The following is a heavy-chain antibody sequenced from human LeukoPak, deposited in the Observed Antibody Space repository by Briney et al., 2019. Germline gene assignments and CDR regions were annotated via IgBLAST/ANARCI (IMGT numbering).Heavy chain of an antibody. CDR1: GFTFNRFA. V-gene: IGHV3-30*04. CDR3: AKVRRMEWMTPLSDDFDV. CDR2: ISSDSSNK. J-gene: IGHJ3*01. D-gene: IGHD3-3*01. Sequence: GGSLRLSCAASGFTFNRFAMHWVRQVPGRGLEWVAVISSDSSNKNYVESVRGRFTISRENSVNTLYLEMNTLTTDDAGVYYCAKVRRMEWMTPLSDDFDVWGQGTMVTVSS.